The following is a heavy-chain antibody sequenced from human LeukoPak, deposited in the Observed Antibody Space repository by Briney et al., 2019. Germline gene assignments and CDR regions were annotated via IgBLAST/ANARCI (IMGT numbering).Heavy chain of an antibody. V-gene: IGHV1-8*01. CDR3: ARVRYYGSGRASNWFDP. Sequence: ASVKVSCKASGYTFTSYYINWVRQATGQGLEWMGWMNPNSGNTGYAQKFQGRVTMTRNTSISTAYMELSSLRSEDTAVYYCARVRYYGSGRASNWFDPWGQGTLVTVSS. D-gene: IGHD3-10*01. CDR1: GYTFTSYY. CDR2: MNPNSGNT. J-gene: IGHJ5*02.